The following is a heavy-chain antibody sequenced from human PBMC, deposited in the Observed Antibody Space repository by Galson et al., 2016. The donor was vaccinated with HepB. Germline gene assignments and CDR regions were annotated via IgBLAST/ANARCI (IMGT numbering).Heavy chain of an antibody. CDR2: ISVYNGNT. V-gene: IGHV1-18*01. J-gene: IGHJ5*02. CDR3: ARERGRGRFVEWSRAGFDP. D-gene: IGHD3-3*01. CDR1: GYTFSNYG. Sequence: SVKVSCKASGYTFSNYGISWVRQAPGQGLEWMGWISVYNGNTNYAQKIRGRVTLTTDTSTSTAYMELRSLRSDDTAMYYCARERGRGRFVEWSRAGFDPWGQGTLVTVS.